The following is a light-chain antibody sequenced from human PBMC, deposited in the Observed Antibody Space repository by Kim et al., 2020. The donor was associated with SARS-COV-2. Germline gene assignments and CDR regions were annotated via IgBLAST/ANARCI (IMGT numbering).Light chain of an antibody. J-gene: IGLJ7*01. V-gene: IGLV3-21*04. CDR3: QVWDSTTAQDV. Sequence: APGQTARITCGGSNIGSKSVHWYQQKPGQAPVLVIYYDNDRPSGIPERFSGSNSGNTATLTISRAEAGDEADYYCQVWDSTTAQDVFGAGTQLTVL. CDR2: YDN. CDR1: NIGSKS.